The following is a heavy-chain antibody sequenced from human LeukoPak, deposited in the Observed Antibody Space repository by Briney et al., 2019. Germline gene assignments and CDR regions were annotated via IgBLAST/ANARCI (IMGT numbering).Heavy chain of an antibody. CDR3: ARDPERYCSGGSCADY. J-gene: IGHJ4*02. CDR1: GYTLTELS. V-gene: IGHV1-24*01. CDR2: FDPEDGET. Sequence: ASVKVSCKVSGYTLTELSMHWVRQAPGKGLEWMGGFDPEDGETIYAQKFQGRVTMTEDTSTDTAYMELSSLRSEDTAVYYCARDPERYCSGGSCADYWGQGTLVTVSS. D-gene: IGHD2-15*01.